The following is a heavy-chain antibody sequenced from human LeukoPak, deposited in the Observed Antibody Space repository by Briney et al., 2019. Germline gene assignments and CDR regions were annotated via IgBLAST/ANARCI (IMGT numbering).Heavy chain of an antibody. J-gene: IGHJ3*02. D-gene: IGHD1-26*01. V-gene: IGHV4-59*01. CDR1: GGSISSYY. CDR3: ARETRLHSGSYSNDAFDI. Sequence: SETLSLTCTVSGGSISSYYWSWIRQPPGKGLESIGYISYSGSTDYNPSFKSGVTISLDTSKNQFSLRLSSVTAADTAVYYCARETRLHSGSYSNDAFDIWGQGKMVTVSS. CDR2: ISYSGST.